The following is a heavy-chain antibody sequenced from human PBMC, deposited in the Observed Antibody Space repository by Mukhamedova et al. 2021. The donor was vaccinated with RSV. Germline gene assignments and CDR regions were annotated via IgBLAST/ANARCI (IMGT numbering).Heavy chain of an antibody. CDR1: IFSSYA. V-gene: IGHV3-23*01. CDR3: AKFLGYSGSSWRAFD. CDR2: ISGSGDST. Sequence: IFSSYAMSWVRQAPGKGLEWVSAISGSGDSTYYAEAVKGRFTISRDNSKNTVYLQMNSLRAEDTAVYYCAKFLGYSGSSWRAFD. D-gene: IGHD1-26*01. J-gene: IGHJ3*02.